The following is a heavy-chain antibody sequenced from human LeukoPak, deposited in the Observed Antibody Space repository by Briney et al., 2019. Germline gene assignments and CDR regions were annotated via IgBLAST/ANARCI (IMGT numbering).Heavy chain of an antibody. CDR1: GGSISSSAYS. Sequence: SETLSLTCAVSGGSISSSAYSWSWIRQPPGKGLEWIGSIFHSGSTYYNPSLKSRVSISVDSSKNQFSLKLSSVTAADTAVYYCARDWGTFRPGEGSAFDMWGQGTMVTVSS. CDR2: IFHSGST. D-gene: IGHD3-16*01. CDR3: ARDWGTFRPGEGSAFDM. V-gene: IGHV4-30-2*01. J-gene: IGHJ3*02.